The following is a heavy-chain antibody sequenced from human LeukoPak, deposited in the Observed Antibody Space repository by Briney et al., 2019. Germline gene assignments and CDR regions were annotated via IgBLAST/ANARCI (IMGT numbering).Heavy chain of an antibody. V-gene: IGHV3-23*01. CDR1: GFTFSSCA. D-gene: IGHD6-19*01. CDR2: ISDSGAYT. CDR3: ARRSGIAVAGAFDY. Sequence: GGSLRLSCAASGFTFSSCAMSWVRQAPGKGLEWVSAISDSGAYTYYADSVKGRFTISRDNSKNTLYLQMNSLRAEDTAVYYCARRSGIAVAGAFDYWGQGTLVTVSS. J-gene: IGHJ4*02.